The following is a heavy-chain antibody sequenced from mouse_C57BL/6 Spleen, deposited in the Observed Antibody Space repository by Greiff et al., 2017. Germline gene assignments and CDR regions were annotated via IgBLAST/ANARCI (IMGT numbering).Heavy chain of an antibody. CDR1: GFSFNTYA. Sequence: DVMLVESGGGLVQPKGSLKLSCAASGFSFNTYAMNWVRQAPGKGLEWVARIRSKSNNYATYYADSVKDRFTISRDDSESMLYLQMNNLKTEDTAMYYCVGTDWYFDVWGTGTTVTVSS. D-gene: IGHD2-14*01. J-gene: IGHJ1*03. V-gene: IGHV10-1*01. CDR3: VGTDWYFDV. CDR2: IRSKSNNYAT.